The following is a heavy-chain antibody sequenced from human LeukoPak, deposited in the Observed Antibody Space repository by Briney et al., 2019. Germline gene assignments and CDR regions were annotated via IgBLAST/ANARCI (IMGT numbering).Heavy chain of an antibody. V-gene: IGHV3-21*01. CDR1: GFTFSSYS. D-gene: IGHD1-1*01. J-gene: IGHJ4*02. CDR2: ISSSSSYI. CDR3: ARVGSYNRQS. Sequence: PGGSLRLSCAASGFTFSSYSMNWVRQAPGKGLEWVSSISSSSSYICYADSVKGRFTISRDNAKNSLYLQMNSPRAEDTAVYYCARVGSYNRQSWGQGTLVTVSS.